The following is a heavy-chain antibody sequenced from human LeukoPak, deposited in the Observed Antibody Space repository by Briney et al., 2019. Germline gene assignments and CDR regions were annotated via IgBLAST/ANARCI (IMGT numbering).Heavy chain of an antibody. CDR1: GGSISSYY. CDR3: ASYLNSGSYAYFDY. CDR2: IYTSGST. V-gene: IGHV4-4*07. Sequence: SETLSLTCTVSGGSISSYYWSWIRQPAGKGLEWIGRIYTSGSTNYNPSLKSRVTMSADTSKNQFSLKLSSVTAADTAVYYCASYLNSGSYAYFDYWGQGTLVTVSS. J-gene: IGHJ4*02. D-gene: IGHD1-26*01.